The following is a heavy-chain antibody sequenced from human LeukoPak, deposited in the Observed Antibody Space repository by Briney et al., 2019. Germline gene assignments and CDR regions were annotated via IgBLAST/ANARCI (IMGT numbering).Heavy chain of an antibody. CDR3: AGRPTRVAARPSYYYMDV. CDR1: GGTFSSYA. D-gene: IGHD6-6*01. V-gene: IGHV1-69*05. Sequence: GASVKVSFTASGGTFSSYAISWVRQAPGQGLEWMGGIIPIFGTANYAQKFQGRVTITTDESTSTAYMELSSLRSEDTAVYYCAGRPTRVAARPSYYYMDVWGKGTTVTVSS. CDR2: IIPIFGTA. J-gene: IGHJ6*03.